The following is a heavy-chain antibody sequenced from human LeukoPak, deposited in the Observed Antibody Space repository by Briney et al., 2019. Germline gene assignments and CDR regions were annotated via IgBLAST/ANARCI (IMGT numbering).Heavy chain of an antibody. CDR2: INPNSGDT. D-gene: IGHD5-12*01. CDR1: GYTFTSYD. V-gene: IGHV1-8*01. CDR3: ARDGYSGYGEIDY. Sequence: ASVKVSCKGSGYTFTSYDINWVRQATGQGLEWMGWINPNSGDTGYAQKFQGRVTLTRNTPLSTAYMELRSLRSDDTAVYYCARDGYSGYGEIDYWGQGTLVTVSS. J-gene: IGHJ4*02.